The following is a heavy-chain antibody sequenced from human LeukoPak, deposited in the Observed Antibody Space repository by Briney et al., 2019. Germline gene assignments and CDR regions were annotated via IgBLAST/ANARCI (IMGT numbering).Heavy chain of an antibody. V-gene: IGHV3-30-3*01. CDR3: ARMRGRYCSSNGCYVEY. J-gene: IGHJ4*02. CDR2: ISHDGDHK. Sequence: GGSLRLSCAASGFTFSSYAMSWVRQAPGTGLEWVAVISHDGDHKYHADSVKGRFTISRDNSKSTLYLQMNSLRVEDTAVYYCARMRGRYCSSNGCYVEYWGQGALVTVSS. CDR1: GFTFSSYA. D-gene: IGHD2-2*01.